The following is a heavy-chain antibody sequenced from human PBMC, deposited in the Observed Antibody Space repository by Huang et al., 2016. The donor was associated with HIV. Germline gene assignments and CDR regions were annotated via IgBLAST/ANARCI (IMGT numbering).Heavy chain of an antibody. CDR2: VRSKAFGGAA. Sequence: QLVESGGDSVQSGRSLDPSCRGSGFFFNDFAINWFRQSPGKGMDVIGFVRSKAFGGAAKSAPSVKDRFTVSRDEAKNVAFLQMDNLQVDDTAIYYCSPSGDDYFYFYMDVWGNGTTVIVS. D-gene: IGHD4-17*01. J-gene: IGHJ6*03. CDR1: GFFFNDFA. CDR3: SPSGDDYFYFYMDV. V-gene: IGHV3-49*03.